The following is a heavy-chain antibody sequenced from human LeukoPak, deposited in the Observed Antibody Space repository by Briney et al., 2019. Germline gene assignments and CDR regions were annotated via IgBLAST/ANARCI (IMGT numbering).Heavy chain of an antibody. D-gene: IGHD6-19*01. Sequence: GGSLRLSCTASGITFSNYHMTWVRQAPGKGLEWVSSISGSGAETHYADSVKGRFTISRDNAKNSLYLQMNSLRAEDTAVYYCAREGYSSGWPHAFDIWGQGTMVTVSS. CDR2: ISGSGAET. CDR1: GITFSNYH. V-gene: IGHV3-21*01. J-gene: IGHJ3*02. CDR3: AREGYSSGWPHAFDI.